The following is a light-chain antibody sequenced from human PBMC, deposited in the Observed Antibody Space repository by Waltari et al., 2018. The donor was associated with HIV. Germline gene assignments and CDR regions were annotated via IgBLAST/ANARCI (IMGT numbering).Light chain of an antibody. CDR2: DVY. V-gene: IGLV2-14*01. J-gene: IGLJ1*01. CDR3: ASVTSGRPNV. Sequence: QSALTQPASVSGSPGQSITISCTGTSNDVGAYDYVSWYQQSPGKVPKLLIYDVYKRPSRISKRVSGTKSGNTAFLTISGLRAEDEADYYCASVTSGRPNVFGSGTKVTVL. CDR1: SNDVGAYDY.